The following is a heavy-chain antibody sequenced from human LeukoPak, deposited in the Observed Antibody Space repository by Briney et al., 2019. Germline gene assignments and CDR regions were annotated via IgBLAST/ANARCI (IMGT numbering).Heavy chain of an antibody. CDR2: INPSGGST. CDR3: ASPRGTAYSGSYYLGFDY. V-gene: IGHV1-46*01. D-gene: IGHD1-26*01. CDR1: GYTFTSYY. Sequence: ASVKVSCKASGYTFTSYYMHWVRQAPGQGLEWMGIINPSGGSTSYAQKFQGRVTMTRDMSTSTVYMELSSLRSEDTAVYYCASPRGTAYSGSYYLGFDYWGQGTLVTVSS. J-gene: IGHJ4*02.